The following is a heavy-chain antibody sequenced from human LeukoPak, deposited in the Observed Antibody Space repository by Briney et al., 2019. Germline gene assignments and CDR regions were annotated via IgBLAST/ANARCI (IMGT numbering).Heavy chain of an antibody. CDR3: VKEHVDRAFTRSFEI. D-gene: IGHD3-10*01. CDR2: ISYDGSNK. J-gene: IGHJ3*02. V-gene: IGHV3-30*04. Sequence: PWGSLRLSCAASGFTFSSYAMHGVRQAPGKGLEGVAVISYDGSNKYYADSVKGQLTISRDDSKNTVYLQMNSPRAEDTARYYCVKEHVDRAFTRSFEIWGQGTVVTVSS. CDR1: GFTFSSYA.